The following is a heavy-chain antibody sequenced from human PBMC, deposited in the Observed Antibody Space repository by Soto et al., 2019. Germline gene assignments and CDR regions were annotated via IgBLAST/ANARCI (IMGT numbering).Heavy chain of an antibody. Sequence: SETLSLTCTVSGGSISSYYWSWIRQPPGKGLEWIGYIYYSGSTNYNPSLKSRVTISVDTSKNQFSLKLSSVTAADTAVYYCARTYYYDSSGYSTPVGWFDPWGQGTLVTVSS. CDR2: IYYSGST. CDR1: GGSISSYY. D-gene: IGHD3-22*01. V-gene: IGHV4-59*12. CDR3: ARTYYYDSSGYSTPVGWFDP. J-gene: IGHJ5*02.